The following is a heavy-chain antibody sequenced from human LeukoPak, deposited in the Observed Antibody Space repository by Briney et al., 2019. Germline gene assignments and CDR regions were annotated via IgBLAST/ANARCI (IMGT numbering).Heavy chain of an antibody. CDR1: GYTFTRYG. CDR2: ISAYNGNT. CDR3: AREDDIAVAGTLDYYYGMDV. J-gene: IGHJ6*02. V-gene: IGHV1-18*01. Sequence: ASVKVSCKASGYTFTRYGISWVRQAPGQGLEWMGWISAYNGNTKDAQKLQGRVTMTTDTSTSTAYMELRSLRSDDTAVYYCAREDDIAVAGTLDYYYGMDVWGQGTTVTVSS. D-gene: IGHD6-19*01.